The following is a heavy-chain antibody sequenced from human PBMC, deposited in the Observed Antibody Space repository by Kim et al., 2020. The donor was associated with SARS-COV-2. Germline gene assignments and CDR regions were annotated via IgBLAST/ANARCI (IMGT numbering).Heavy chain of an antibody. D-gene: IGHD3-10*01. V-gene: IGHV4-61*02. CDR2: IYTSGST. CDR1: GGSISSGSYY. CDR3: ARASMVRGVTNYYYYGMDV. Sequence: SETLSLTCTVSGGSISSGSYYWSWIRQPAGKGLEWIGRIYTSGSTNHNPSLKSRVTISVDTSKNQFSLKLSSVTAADTAVYYCARASMVRGVTNYYYYGMDVWGQGTTVTVSS. J-gene: IGHJ6*02.